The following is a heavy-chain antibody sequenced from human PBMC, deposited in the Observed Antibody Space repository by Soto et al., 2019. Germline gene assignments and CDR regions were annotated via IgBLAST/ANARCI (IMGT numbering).Heavy chain of an antibody. CDR3: ANQVRGFGGSWFDP. Sequence: SVKVSCKASGGTFSSYAISWVRQAPGQGLEWMGGIIPIFGTANYAQKFQGRVTITADESTSTAYMELSSLRSEDTAVYYCANQVRGFGGSWFDPWGQGTLVTGSS. D-gene: IGHD2-15*01. CDR2: IIPIFGTA. CDR1: GGTFSSYA. V-gene: IGHV1-69*13. J-gene: IGHJ5*02.